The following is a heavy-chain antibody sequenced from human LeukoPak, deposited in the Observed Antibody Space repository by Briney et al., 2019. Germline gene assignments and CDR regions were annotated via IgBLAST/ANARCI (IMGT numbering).Heavy chain of an antibody. CDR1: GFTFSSYA. D-gene: IGHD3-22*01. Sequence: GGSLRLSCAASGFTFSSYAMHWVRQAPGKGLEWVAVISYDGSNKYYADSVKGRFTISRDNSKNTLYLQMNSLRAEDTAVYYCARGRFHHDSSGYSSFYYWGQGTLVTVSS. J-gene: IGHJ4*02. V-gene: IGHV3-30-3*01. CDR2: ISYDGSNK. CDR3: ARGRFHHDSSGYSSFYY.